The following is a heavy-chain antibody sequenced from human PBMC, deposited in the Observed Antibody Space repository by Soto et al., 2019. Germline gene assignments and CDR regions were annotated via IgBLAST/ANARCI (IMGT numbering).Heavy chain of an antibody. J-gene: IGHJ4*02. CDR1: GFTFSSYA. CDR2: ISSNGGST. D-gene: IGHD2-2*01. V-gene: IGHV3-64*01. CDR3: ARDGYCSSTSCYSFDY. Sequence: SLRLSCAASGFTFSSYAMHWVRQAPGKGLEYVSAISSNGGSTYYANSVKGRFTISRDNSKNTLYLQMGSLRAEDMAVYYCARDGYCSSTSCYSFDYWGQGTLVTVSS.